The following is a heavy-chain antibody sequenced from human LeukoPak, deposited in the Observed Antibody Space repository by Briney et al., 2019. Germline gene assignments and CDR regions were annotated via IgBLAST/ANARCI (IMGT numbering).Heavy chain of an antibody. D-gene: IGHD2/OR15-2a*01. CDR1: GGSIIGHW. Sequence: SETLSLTCTVSGGSIIGHWWSWIRQPPGKGLEWIGDIFYSGGSTNYNPSLKSRLTMSLDTSKNQFSLKLTSATAADTAMYYCARRNTADASIDFWGQGTLVTASS. J-gene: IGHJ4*02. CDR3: ARRNTADASIDF. V-gene: IGHV4-59*08. CDR2: IFYSGGST.